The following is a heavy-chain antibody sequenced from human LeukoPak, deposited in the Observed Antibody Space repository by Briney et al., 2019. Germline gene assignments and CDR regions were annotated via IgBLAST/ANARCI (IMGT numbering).Heavy chain of an antibody. CDR3: ARVESAYSSSWYDY. CDR2: IYYSGST. D-gene: IGHD6-13*01. CDR1: GGPISSYY. Sequence: PSETLSLTCTVSGGPISSYYWSWIRQPPGKGLEWIGYIYYSGSTNYNPSLKSRVTISVDTSKNQFSLKLSSVTAADTAVYYCARVESAYSSSWYDYWGQGTLVTVSS. V-gene: IGHV4-59*01. J-gene: IGHJ4*02.